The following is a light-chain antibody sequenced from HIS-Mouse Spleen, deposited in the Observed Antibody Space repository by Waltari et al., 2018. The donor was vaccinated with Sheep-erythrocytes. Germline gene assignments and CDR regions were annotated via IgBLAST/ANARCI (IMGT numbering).Light chain of an antibody. Sequence: DIQMTQSPSSLSASVGDRVTITCRASQSISSYLNWSQQKPGKAPKLLIYAASSLQSGVPSRFSGSGSGTEFTLTISSLQPEDFATYYCQQSYSTPPLTFGGGTKVEIK. CDR2: AAS. CDR1: QSISSY. V-gene: IGKV1-39*01. CDR3: QQSYSTPPLT. J-gene: IGKJ4*01.